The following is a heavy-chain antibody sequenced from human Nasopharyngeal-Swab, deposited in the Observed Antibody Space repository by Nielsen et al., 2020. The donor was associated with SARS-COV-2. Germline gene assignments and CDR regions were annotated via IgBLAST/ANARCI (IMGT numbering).Heavy chain of an antibody. CDR2: INPGNGNT. D-gene: IGHD5-18*01. CDR1: GYTFTNHA. V-gene: IGHV1-3*01. Sequence: ASVKVSCKASGYTFTNHAVQWVRQAPGQNFEWMGRINPGNGNTKYSETFQGRVTIITDTSASTVYMELSSLTSEDTAVYYCAGAGDSSETYGLDVWGQGTTVTVSS. J-gene: IGHJ6*02. CDR3: AGAGDSSETYGLDV.